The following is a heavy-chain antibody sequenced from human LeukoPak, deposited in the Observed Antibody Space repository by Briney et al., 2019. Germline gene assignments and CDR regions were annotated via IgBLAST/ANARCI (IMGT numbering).Heavy chain of an antibody. J-gene: IGHJ6*02. CDR3: ARDRNADYRYYYGMDV. CDR1: GGSISSGGYY. Sequence: PSQTLSLTCTVSGGSISSGGYYWSWIRQHPGKGLEWIGYIYYSGSTYYNPSLKSRVTISVDTSKNQFSLKLNSVTAADTAVYYCARDRNADYRYYYGMDVWGQGITVTASS. CDR2: IYYSGST. D-gene: IGHD4-11*01. V-gene: IGHV4-31*03.